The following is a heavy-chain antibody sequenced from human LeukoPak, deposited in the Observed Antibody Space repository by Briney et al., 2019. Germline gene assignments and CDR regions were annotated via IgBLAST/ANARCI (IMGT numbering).Heavy chain of an antibody. J-gene: IGHJ4*02. CDR3: ARGGGPRYFDY. D-gene: IGHD3-3*01. CDR1: GGSISSYY. CDR2: IYYSGST. Sequence: SETLSLTCTVSGGSISSYYWSWIRQPPGKGLEWIGYIYYSGSTNYNPSLKSRVTLSVDTSKDQFSLKLSSVTAADTAVYYCARGGGPRYFDYWGQGTLVTVSS. V-gene: IGHV4-59*01.